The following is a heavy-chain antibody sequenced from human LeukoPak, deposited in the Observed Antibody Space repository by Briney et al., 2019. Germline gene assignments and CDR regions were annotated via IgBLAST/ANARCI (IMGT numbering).Heavy chain of an antibody. V-gene: IGHV4-34*01. CDR1: GGSFSGYY. CDR2: INHSGST. D-gene: IGHD2-15*01. J-gene: IGHJ1*01. Sequence: SETLSLTCAVYGGSFSGYYWSWIRQPPGKGREWHGEINHSGSTNYNPSLKSRVTISVDTSKNQFSLKLSSVTAADTAVYYCARTRYCSGGSCPQYFQHWGQGTLVTVSS. CDR3: ARTRYCSGGSCPQYFQH.